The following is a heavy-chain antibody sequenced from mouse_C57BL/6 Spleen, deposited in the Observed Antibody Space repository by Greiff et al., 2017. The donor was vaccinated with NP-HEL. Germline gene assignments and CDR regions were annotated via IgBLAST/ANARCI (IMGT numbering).Heavy chain of an antibody. V-gene: IGHV5-9-1*02. Sequence: EVKLVESGEGLVKPGGSLKLSCAASGFTFSSYAMSWVRQTPEKRLEWVAYISSGGDYIFYADTVKGRFTISRDNARNTLYLQMSSLKSEDTAMYYCTRDRGGHAMDYWGQGTSVTVSS. CDR3: TRDRGGHAMDY. D-gene: IGHD1-1*02. J-gene: IGHJ4*01. CDR1: GFTFSSYA. CDR2: ISSGGDYI.